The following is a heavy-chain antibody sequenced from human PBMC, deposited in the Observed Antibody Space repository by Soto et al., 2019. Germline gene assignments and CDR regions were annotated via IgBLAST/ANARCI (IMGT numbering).Heavy chain of an antibody. CDR1: AYTFTSHD. V-gene: IGHV1-8*01. CDR2: MNPNSGNT. D-gene: IGHD5-12*01. CDR3: ARVPLGGYVEEDY. Sequence: SGKVYFKASAYTFTSHDINWVRQATGQGLEWMGWMNPNSGNTGYAQKFQGRVTMTRNTSISTAYMELSSLRSEDTAVYYCARVPLGGYVEEDYWGQGTLVTVSS. J-gene: IGHJ4*02.